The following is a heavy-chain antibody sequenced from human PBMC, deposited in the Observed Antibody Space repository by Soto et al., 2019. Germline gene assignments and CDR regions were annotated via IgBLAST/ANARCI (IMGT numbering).Heavy chain of an antibody. D-gene: IGHD2-15*01. CDR2: INHSGST. CDR3: ASPRRVAATRGWFDP. Sequence: PSETLSLTCAVYGGSFSGYYWSWIRQPPGKGLEWIGEINHSGSTNYNPSLKSRVTISVDTSKNQFSLKLSSVTAADTAVYYCASPRRVAATRGWFDPWGQGTLVTVSS. J-gene: IGHJ5*02. V-gene: IGHV4-34*01. CDR1: GGSFSGYY.